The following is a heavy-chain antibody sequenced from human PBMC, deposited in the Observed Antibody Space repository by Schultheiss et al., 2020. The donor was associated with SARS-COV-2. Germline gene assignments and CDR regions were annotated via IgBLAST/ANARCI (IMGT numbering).Heavy chain of an antibody. J-gene: IGHJ4*02. CDR3: AKDIEGGYKKIWQAGFDY. CDR2: ISSSSSYI. D-gene: IGHD5-24*01. Sequence: GGSLRLSCAASGFTFSSYSMNWVRQAPGKGLEWVSSISSSSSYIYYADSVKGRFTISRDNAKNSLYLQMNSLRAEDTALYYCAKDIEGGYKKIWQAGFDYWGQGTLVTVSS. CDR1: GFTFSSYS. V-gene: IGHV3-21*04.